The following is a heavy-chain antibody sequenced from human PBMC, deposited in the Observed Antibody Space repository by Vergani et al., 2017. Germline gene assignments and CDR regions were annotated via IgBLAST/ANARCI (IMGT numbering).Heavy chain of an antibody. D-gene: IGHD2-2*01. CDR1: GFLLSDYY. J-gene: IGHJ1*01. Sequence: QVQLVESGGGLVKPGGSLRLSCAASGFLLSDYYMSWIRQAPGKGLEWVSYISTTGSTIYYTDSVKGRFTISRDNAKNSLYQQMNSLRAEDTTVYYCASAGCSKSTCDDPVEFFQHGGQGTLVTVSS. CDR3: ASAGCSKSTCDDPVEFFQH. CDR2: ISTTGSTI. V-gene: IGHV3-11*01.